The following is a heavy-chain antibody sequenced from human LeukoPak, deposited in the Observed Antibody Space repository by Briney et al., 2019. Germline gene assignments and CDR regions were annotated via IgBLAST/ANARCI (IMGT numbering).Heavy chain of an antibody. V-gene: IGHV3-48*02. D-gene: IGHD4-23*01. Sequence: GGSLRLSCAASGFTFSTYNMNGVRQAPGEGLECVSYISGSSGSIYYADSVKGRFTISRDNAKNSLYLQMNSLRDEDTAVYYCARGGYGGHYVTDYWGQGTLVTVSS. CDR3: ARGGYGGHYVTDY. J-gene: IGHJ4*02. CDR2: ISGSSGSI. CDR1: GFTFSTYN.